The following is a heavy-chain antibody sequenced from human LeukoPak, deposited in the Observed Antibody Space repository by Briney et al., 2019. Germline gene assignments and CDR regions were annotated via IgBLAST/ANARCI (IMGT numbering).Heavy chain of an antibody. Sequence: GGSLRLSCAASGFTFSSYAMHWVRQAPGKGLEWVAVISYDGSNKYYAGSVKGRFTISRDNSKNTLYLQMNSLRAEDTAVYYCARSPGGGYCSSTSCRYYYYGMDVWGQGTTVTVSS. D-gene: IGHD2-2*01. CDR1: GFTFSSYA. J-gene: IGHJ6*02. CDR3: ARSPGGGYCSSTSCRYYYYGMDV. CDR2: ISYDGSNK. V-gene: IGHV3-30-3*01.